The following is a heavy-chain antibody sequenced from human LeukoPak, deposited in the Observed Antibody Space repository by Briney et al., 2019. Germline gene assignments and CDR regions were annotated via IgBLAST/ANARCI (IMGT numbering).Heavy chain of an antibody. Sequence: PSDTLSLTCTVSGGSISTYYWSWIRQPPGKGLEWIGYIYYSGSAKYNPSLKSRVTLSVDTSKNQSSLKLSSVTAADTAVYYCARSYGSGNYFDYWGQGTLVTVSS. D-gene: IGHD3-10*01. V-gene: IGHV4-59*07. CDR1: GGSISTYY. J-gene: IGHJ4*02. CDR3: ARSYGSGNYFDY. CDR2: IYYSGSA.